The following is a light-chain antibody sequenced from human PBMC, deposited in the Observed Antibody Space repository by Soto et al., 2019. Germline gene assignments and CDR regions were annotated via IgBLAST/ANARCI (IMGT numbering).Light chain of an antibody. V-gene: IGLV9-49*01. J-gene: IGLJ2*01. Sequence: QLVLTQPPSASASLGASVTLTCTLSSGYSNYKVDWYQQRPGKGPRFVMRVGTGGIVGSKGDGIPDRFSVLGSGLNRYLTIKNTQEEDESDYHCGADHGSGSNFVRVFGGGTKVTVL. CDR1: SGYSNYK. CDR2: VGTGGIVG. CDR3: GADHGSGSNFVRV.